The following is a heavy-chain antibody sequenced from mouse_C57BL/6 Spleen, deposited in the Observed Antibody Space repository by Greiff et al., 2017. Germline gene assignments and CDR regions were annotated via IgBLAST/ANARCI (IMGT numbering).Heavy chain of an antibody. V-gene: IGHV1-52*01. CDR3: ARDDSSGYGFAY. D-gene: IGHD3-2*02. J-gene: IGHJ3*01. CDR2: IDPSDSET. CDR1: GYTFTSYW. Sequence: QVQLQQPGAELVRPGSSVKLSCKASGYTFTSYWMHWVKQRPIQGLEWIGNIDPSDSETHYNQKFKDKATLTVDKSSSTAYMQLSSLTSEDSAVYDCARDDSSGYGFAYWGQGTLVTVSA.